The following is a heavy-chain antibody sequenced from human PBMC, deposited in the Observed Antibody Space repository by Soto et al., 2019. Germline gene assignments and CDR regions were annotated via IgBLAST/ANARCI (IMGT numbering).Heavy chain of an antibody. CDR2: ISGSGRTT. D-gene: IGHD3-16*01. CDR3: AKFRGPSYSYYYMDV. V-gene: IGHV3-23*01. J-gene: IGHJ6*03. Sequence: EVQLLESGGGLVQPGGSLRLSCAASGFTFGTYAMKWLRQAPGRGLECVSFISGSGRTTYYAESVKGRFTVSRDNSKSTTYLQMNSRRAEDTALYYCAKFRGPSYSYYYMDVWGKGTRVTVSS. CDR1: GFTFGTYA.